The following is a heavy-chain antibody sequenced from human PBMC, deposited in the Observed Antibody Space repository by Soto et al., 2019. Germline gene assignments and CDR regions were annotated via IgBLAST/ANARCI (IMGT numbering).Heavy chain of an antibody. J-gene: IGHJ3*02. D-gene: IGHD2-2*01. CDR2: IYPGDSDT. CDR3: AIRYCSSTSCYFLSQDAFDI. V-gene: IGHV5-51*01. CDR1: GYSFTSYC. Sequence: PGESLKISCKGSGYSFTSYCIGWVRQMPGKGLEWMGIIYPGDSDTRYSPSFQGQVTISADKSISTAYLQWSSLKASDTAMYYCAIRYCSSTSCYFLSQDAFDIWGQGTMVTVSS.